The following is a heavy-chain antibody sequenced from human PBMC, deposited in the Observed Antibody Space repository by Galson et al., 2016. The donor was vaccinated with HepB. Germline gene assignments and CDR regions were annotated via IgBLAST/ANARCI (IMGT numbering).Heavy chain of an antibody. V-gene: IGHV4-61*09. Sequence: TLSLTCTVSGGSISSGSYYWSWIRQPAGKGLEWIGHISTSGSTKYNPSLKSRVTISVDTSKTQFSLKLSYVTAADAAVYYCARRGITLKGKQNPRTYYYMDVWGKGTTVTVSS. J-gene: IGHJ6*03. CDR3: ARRGITLKGKQNPRTYYYMDV. CDR1: GGSISSGSYY. D-gene: IGHD3-16*01. CDR2: ISTSGST.